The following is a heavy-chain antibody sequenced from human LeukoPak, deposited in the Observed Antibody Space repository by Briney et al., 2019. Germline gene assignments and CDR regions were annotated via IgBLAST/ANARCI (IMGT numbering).Heavy chain of an antibody. CDR2: LHRSGST. J-gene: IGHJ6*03. CDR3: ARETSQKGAHYMDV. V-gene: IGHV4-38-2*02. Sequence: SETLSLTCTVSGYSISTGYFWGWIRQPPGKGLEWIGSLHRSGSTNYNPSLKSRVTISVDTSKNQFSLKLSSVTAADTAVYYCARETSQKGAHYMDVWGKGTTVTISS. D-gene: IGHD3-16*01. CDR1: GYSISTGYF.